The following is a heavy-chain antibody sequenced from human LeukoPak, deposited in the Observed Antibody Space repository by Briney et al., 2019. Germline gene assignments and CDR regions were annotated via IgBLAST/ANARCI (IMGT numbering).Heavy chain of an antibody. J-gene: IGHJ3*02. Sequence: SETLSLTCTVSGGSISSYYLSWIRQPPGKGLEWIGYIYYSGSTNYNPSLKCRVTISVDTSKNQFSLKLSSVTAADTAVYYCARDRFGGYGAFDIWGQGTMVTVSS. D-gene: IGHD3-22*01. CDR3: ARDRFGGYGAFDI. CDR2: IYYSGST. V-gene: IGHV4-59*01. CDR1: GGSISSYY.